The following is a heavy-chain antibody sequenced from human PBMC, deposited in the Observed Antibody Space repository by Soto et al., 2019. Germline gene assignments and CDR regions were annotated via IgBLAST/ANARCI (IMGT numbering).Heavy chain of an antibody. V-gene: IGHV1-18*01. CDR3: ARDLGDYGDYDYYYYYYRDV. Sequence: QVQLVQSGAEVKKPGASVKVSCKASGSNFTSYGMSWVRQAHGQGLEWMGWISAYNGNTNYAQKLQRRFTMTTDTSTSTAYMELRSLRSDDTAVYYCARDLGDYGDYDYYYYYYRDVWGKGPTVTVSS. CDR2: ISAYNGNT. D-gene: IGHD4-17*01. CDR1: GSNFTSYG. J-gene: IGHJ6*03.